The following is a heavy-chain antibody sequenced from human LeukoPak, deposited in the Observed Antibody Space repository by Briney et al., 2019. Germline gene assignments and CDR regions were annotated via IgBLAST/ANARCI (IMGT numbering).Heavy chain of an antibody. D-gene: IGHD3-9*01. CDR3: ARGLHYDILTGLISYYMDV. CDR1: GYTFTGYY. CDR2: INPNSGAT. Sequence: ASVKVSCKASGYTFTGYYMHWVRQAPGQGLEWMGWINPNSGATNYAQKLQGRVTMTTDTSTSTAYMELRSLRSDDTAVYYCARGLHYDILTGLISYYMDVWGKGTTVTISS. V-gene: IGHV1-2*02. J-gene: IGHJ6*03.